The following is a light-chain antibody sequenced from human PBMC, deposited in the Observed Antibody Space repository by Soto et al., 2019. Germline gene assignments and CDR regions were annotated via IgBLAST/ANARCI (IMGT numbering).Light chain of an antibody. CDR2: DVS. Sequence: QSVLTQPRSVSGSPGQSVTISCTGTSSDVGGYNYVSWYQQHPGKAPKLMIYDVSKRPSGVPDRFSGSKSGNTASLTISGLQAEDEADYYCCSYAGSYTPHVVFGGGTKVPVL. CDR3: CSYAGSYTPHVV. CDR1: SSDVGGYNY. V-gene: IGLV2-11*01. J-gene: IGLJ2*01.